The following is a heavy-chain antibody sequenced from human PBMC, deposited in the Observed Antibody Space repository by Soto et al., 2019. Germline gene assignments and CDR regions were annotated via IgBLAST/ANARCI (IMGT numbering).Heavy chain of an antibody. CDR1: GFTVSGKKY. D-gene: IGHD1-1*01. CDR2: LYDLDGT. V-gene: IGHV3-53*01. CDR3: ATWHRQEHAYDI. J-gene: IGHJ3*02. Sequence: DVQLVASGGGLMQPGESLRLSCAASGFTVSGKKYVAWVRQAPGKGLEWVSALYDLDGTYYADSVEGRFITSSDSSRTTVYLQMNSLRPDDTAVYSCATWHRQEHAYDIWGQGTTVTVSS.